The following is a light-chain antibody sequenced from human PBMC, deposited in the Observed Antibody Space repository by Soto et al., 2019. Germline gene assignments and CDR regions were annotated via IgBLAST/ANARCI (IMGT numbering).Light chain of an antibody. CDR3: QKYGSSPYT. CDR2: GAS. Sequence: EIVLTQSPGTLSLSPGERATLSCRASQSVNSNYLAWYQQKPGQAPRLLIFGASSRATGIPDRFSGSGSGTGCTLTLSRLEPEDFAVYYCQKYGSSPYTFGQGTKLEIK. J-gene: IGKJ2*01. V-gene: IGKV3-20*01. CDR1: QSVNSNY.